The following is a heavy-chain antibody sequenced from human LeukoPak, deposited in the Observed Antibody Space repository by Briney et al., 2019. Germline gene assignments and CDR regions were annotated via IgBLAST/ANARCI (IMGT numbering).Heavy chain of an antibody. CDR3: ARRALYGDYVDY. J-gene: IGHJ4*02. Sequence: PSETLSLTCTVSGGSISSYYWSWIRQPPGKGLEWIGYMYYSGSTNYNPSLKSRVTISVDTSKNQFSLKLSSVTAADTAVYYCARRALYGDYVDYWGQGTLVTVSS. V-gene: IGHV4-59*01. D-gene: IGHD4-17*01. CDR1: GGSISSYY. CDR2: MYYSGST.